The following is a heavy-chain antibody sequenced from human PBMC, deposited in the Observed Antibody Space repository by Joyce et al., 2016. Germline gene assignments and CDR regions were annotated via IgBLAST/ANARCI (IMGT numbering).Heavy chain of an antibody. D-gene: IGHD3-9*01. V-gene: IGHV3-23*01. CDR1: GFSYSSSV. Sequence: EVQLLESGGGLVQPGGSLRLSCAASGFSYSSSVMGWVRQAPGKGLEWVSAMHTNPANTYYAESVQGRFIISRDNPRSTLFLQMNRLRADDTAMYYCARLPTGYPNWFDRWGRGTLVTVSS. J-gene: IGHJ5*02. CDR2: MHTNPANT. CDR3: ARLPTGYPNWFDR.